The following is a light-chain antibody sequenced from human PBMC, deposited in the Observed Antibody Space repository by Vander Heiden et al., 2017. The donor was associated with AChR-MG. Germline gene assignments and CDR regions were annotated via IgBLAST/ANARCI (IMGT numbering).Light chain of an antibody. CDR3: CSYAGSYTFVV. CDR2: DVS. CDR1: SSDVGGYNS. Sequence: QSAPTQPRSLSGSPGQSVTIPCTGTSSDVGGYNSGSSYQQNPTKAPTPIIFDVSKRPSGVPDRFSGSKSGNTASLTISGLQAEDEADYYCCSYAGSYTFVVFGGGTKLTVL. V-gene: IGLV2-11*01. J-gene: IGLJ2*01.